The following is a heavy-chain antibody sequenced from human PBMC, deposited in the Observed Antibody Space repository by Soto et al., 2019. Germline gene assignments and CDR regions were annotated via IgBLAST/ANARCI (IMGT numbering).Heavy chain of an antibody. V-gene: IGHV1-69*01. Sequence: QVHLEQSGAEVKKPGTSVKVSCKASGGSFSTNEIDWVRQAPGQGLEWMGRIFPNVGTADYAQKFQGRLTIIADESTATVFMELSRLISADTAVYFCARARHSSRWGTFDSWGQGTQVAVSS. CDR3: ARARHSSRWGTFDS. J-gene: IGHJ4*02. CDR1: GGSFSTNE. D-gene: IGHD6-19*01. CDR2: IFPNVGTA.